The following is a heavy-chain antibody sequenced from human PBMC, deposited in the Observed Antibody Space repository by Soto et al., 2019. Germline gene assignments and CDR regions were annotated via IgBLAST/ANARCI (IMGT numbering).Heavy chain of an antibody. CDR3: ATAYYDSRGFQDR. V-gene: IGHV3-23*01. Sequence: PGGSLRLSCDTSGFTFSNYVMTWVRQAPGRGLEWVSSISGSGDGGSYADSVKGRFTISRDNSEKTLYLQMNSLRAEDTATYFCATAYYDSRGFQDRWGQGTQVTVSS. J-gene: IGHJ5*02. CDR2: ISGSGDGG. CDR1: GFTFSNYV. D-gene: IGHD3-22*01.